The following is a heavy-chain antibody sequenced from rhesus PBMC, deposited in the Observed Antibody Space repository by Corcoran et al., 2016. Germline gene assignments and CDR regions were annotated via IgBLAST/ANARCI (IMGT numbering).Heavy chain of an antibody. J-gene: IGHJ4*01. CDR2: INQKTGYS. CDR3: ARDGKASWRDLDY. CDR1: GYSFTDYS. Sequence: QVQLVQSGAEVKKPGSSVKVACKASGYSFTDYSIPRGRQLSGHVLEWMGEINQKTGYSSCAQRFQDRVTLTRDTSTNTASMDLTSLRSEDTAVYYCARDGKASWRDLDYWGQGALVTVSS. D-gene: IGHD1-1*01. V-gene: IGHV1-138*01.